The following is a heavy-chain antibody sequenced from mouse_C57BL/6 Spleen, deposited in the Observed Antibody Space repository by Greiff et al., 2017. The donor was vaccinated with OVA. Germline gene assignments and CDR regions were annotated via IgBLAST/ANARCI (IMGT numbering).Heavy chain of an antibody. CDR2: ISDGGSYT. Sequence: EVQGVQSGGGLVQPGGSLKLPCAASGFTFSSYAMSWVRQTQEKRLEWVATISDGGSYTYYPDNVKGRFTISRDNAKNNLYLQMSHLKSADTAIYYCARHDYWGEVTTRTVSS. V-gene: IGHV5-4*01. CDR3: ARHDY. J-gene: IGHJ2*01. CDR1: GFTFSSYA.